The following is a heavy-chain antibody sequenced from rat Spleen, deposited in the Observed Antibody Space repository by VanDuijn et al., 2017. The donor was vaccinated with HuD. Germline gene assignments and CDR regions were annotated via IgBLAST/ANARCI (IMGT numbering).Heavy chain of an antibody. Sequence: EVQLVESGGGLVRPGRSLKLSCAASGFSFSNYDMAWVRQAPTEGLAWVASISYEGSSTYYGDSVKGRFTISRDNAKSTLYLQMNSLRSEDTATYYCARHNNYFDYWGQGVMVTVSS. CDR2: ISYEGSST. CDR1: GFSFSNYD. J-gene: IGHJ2*01. CDR3: ARHNNYFDY. V-gene: IGHV5-22*01. D-gene: IGHD1-10*01.